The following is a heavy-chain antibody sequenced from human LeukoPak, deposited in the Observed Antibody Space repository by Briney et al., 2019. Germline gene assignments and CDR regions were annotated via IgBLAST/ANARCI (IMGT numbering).Heavy chain of an antibody. CDR2: IYYSGST. Sequence: SETLSLTCTVSGGSISSSSYYWGWIRQPPGKGLEWIGSIYYSGSTYYNPSLKSRVTISVDTSKNQFSLKLSSVTAADTAVYYCASYYYGSGTSLGYWGQGTLVTVSS. V-gene: IGHV4-39*01. CDR1: GGSISSSSYY. D-gene: IGHD3-10*01. CDR3: ASYYYGSGTSLGY. J-gene: IGHJ4*02.